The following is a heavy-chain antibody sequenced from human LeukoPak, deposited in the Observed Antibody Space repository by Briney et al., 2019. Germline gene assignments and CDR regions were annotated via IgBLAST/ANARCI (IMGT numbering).Heavy chain of an antibody. V-gene: IGHV3-11*01. Sequence: PGGSLRLSCAASGFTFSDYYMSWIRQAPGKGLEWVSYISTSGSTIYYADSVKGRFTISRDNAKNSLYLQMNSLRAEDTAVYYCARVTLLEWSGDWFDPWGQGTLVTVSS. CDR3: ARVTLLEWSGDWFDP. J-gene: IGHJ5*02. D-gene: IGHD3-3*01. CDR2: ISTSGSTI. CDR1: GFTFSDYY.